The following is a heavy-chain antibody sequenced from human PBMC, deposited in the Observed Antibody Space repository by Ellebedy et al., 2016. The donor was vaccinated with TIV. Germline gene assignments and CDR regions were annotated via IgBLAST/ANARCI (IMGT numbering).Heavy chain of an antibody. CDR2: INTGNGNT. Sequence: ASVKVSCXASGHIFTTYGIHWVRQAPGQRPEWMGWINTGNGNTKYSQKFQGRITITRDTSATTVYMELSSLMSEDTAVYYCATREWQDPMDVWGQGTTVTVSS. V-gene: IGHV1-3*04. D-gene: IGHD3-3*01. CDR1: GHIFTTYG. CDR3: ATREWQDPMDV. J-gene: IGHJ6*02.